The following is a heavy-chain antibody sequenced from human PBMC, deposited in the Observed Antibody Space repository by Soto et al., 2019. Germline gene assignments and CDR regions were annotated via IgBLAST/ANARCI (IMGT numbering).Heavy chain of an antibody. Sequence: PGGSLRLSCAASGFTFSSYAMSWVRQAPGKGLEWVSAISGSGGSTYYADSVKGRFTISRDNSKNTLYLQMNSLRAEDTAIYYCAKDIVVVVAATFDYWGQGTLVTVSS. D-gene: IGHD2-15*01. V-gene: IGHV3-23*01. J-gene: IGHJ4*02. CDR3: AKDIVVVVAATFDY. CDR2: ISGSGGST. CDR1: GFTFSSYA.